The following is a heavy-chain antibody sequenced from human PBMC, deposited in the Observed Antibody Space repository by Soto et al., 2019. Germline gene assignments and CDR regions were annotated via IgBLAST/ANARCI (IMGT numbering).Heavy chain of an antibody. J-gene: IGHJ4*02. V-gene: IGHV3-33*01. CDR3: ARDQSWKVAVGGWDY. CDR1: GFTFSSYG. D-gene: IGHD6-19*01. CDR2: IWYDGSNK. Sequence: GGSLRLSCAASGFTFSSYGMHWVRQAPGKGLEWVAVIWYDGSNKYYADSVKGRFTISRDNSKNTLYLQMNSLRAEDTAVYYCARDQSWKVAVGGWDYWGQGTLVTVSS.